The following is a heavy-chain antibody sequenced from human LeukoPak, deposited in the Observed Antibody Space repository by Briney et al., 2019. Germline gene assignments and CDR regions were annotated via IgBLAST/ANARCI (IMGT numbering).Heavy chain of an antibody. CDR1: GFTFSSYA. CDR3: AKDLIIVVVTAILDYFDY. CDR2: ISGSGGRT. Sequence: PGGSLSLSCAASGFTFSSYAMSWVRQAPGKGLEWVSAISGSGGRTYYADSVKGRFTIYRDNSKNTLYLQMNSLRAEDTAVYYCAKDLIIVVVTAILDYFDYWGQGTLVTVSS. J-gene: IGHJ4*02. V-gene: IGHV3-23*01. D-gene: IGHD2-21*02.